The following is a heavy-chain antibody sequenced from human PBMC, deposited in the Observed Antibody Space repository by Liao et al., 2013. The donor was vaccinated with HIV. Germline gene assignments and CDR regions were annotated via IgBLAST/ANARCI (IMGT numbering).Heavy chain of an antibody. V-gene: IGHV4-39*07. J-gene: IGHJ6*03. CDR1: GGSISSSSYY. CDR3: ARVPPLGPQRGYYYYRDV. CDR2: IYYNGST. Sequence: QLQLQESGPGLVKPSETLSLTCSVSGGSISSSSYYWGWIRQPPGKGPECIGSIYYNGSTFYNPSLKSRVTISLDAAKNQFSLKLRSVTAADTAVYYCARVPPLGPQRGYYYYRDVWGKGTTVTVSS. D-gene: IGHD3-16*01.